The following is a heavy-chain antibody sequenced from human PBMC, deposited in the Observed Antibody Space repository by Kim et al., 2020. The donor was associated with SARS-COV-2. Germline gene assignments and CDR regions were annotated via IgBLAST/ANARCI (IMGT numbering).Heavy chain of an antibody. CDR2: IKEDGSER. J-gene: IGHJ4*02. D-gene: IGHD1-26*01. CDR1: GFTFTSDW. Sequence: GGSLRLSCAASGFTFTSDWMSWVRQAPGKGLEWVAKIKEDGSERYYVYSVEGRFTISRDNDKNSLYLQMNSLRAEDTGVYYCARDRSYSLDYWGQGTLVTVSS. CDR3: ARDRSYSLDY. V-gene: IGHV3-7*01.